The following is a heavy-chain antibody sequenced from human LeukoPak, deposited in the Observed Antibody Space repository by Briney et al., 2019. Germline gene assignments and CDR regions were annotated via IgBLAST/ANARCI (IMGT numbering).Heavy chain of an antibody. D-gene: IGHD3-10*01. CDR2: IYSGGET. CDR3: ARDSLSYGSGFYYRGYFDS. V-gene: IGHV3-53*01. CDR1: GFTVSTKS. J-gene: IGHJ4*02. Sequence: GGSLRLSYAASGFTVSTKSMSCVRQAPGKGLEWVTFIYSGGETYYADSVKGRFTISRDNSKTTLYLQMNSLRAEDTAMYYCARDSLSYGSGFYYRGYFDSSRQGTLPTVSS.